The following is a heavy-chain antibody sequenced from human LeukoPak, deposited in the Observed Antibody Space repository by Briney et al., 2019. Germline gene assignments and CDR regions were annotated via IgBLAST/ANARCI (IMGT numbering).Heavy chain of an antibody. CDR1: EFTFSSYD. Sequence: GGSLRLSCAASEFTFSSYDIIWVRQAPGKGLEWLSYINIGGTNTHYADSVKGRFTISRDNAKKSLYLEMNNLRAEDTAVYYCATDGAGFDTWGQGVLVTVSS. CDR3: ATDGAGFDT. CDR2: INIGGTNT. V-gene: IGHV3-48*03. J-gene: IGHJ5*02.